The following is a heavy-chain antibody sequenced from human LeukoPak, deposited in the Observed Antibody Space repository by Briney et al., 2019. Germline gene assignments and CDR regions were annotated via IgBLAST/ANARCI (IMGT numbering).Heavy chain of an antibody. CDR2: IYYSGSI. CDR3: ARDAPYSSSFLGWFDP. V-gene: IGHV4-39*07. Sequence: SETLSLTCTVSGGSISSSSYYWGWIRQPPGKGLEWIGSIYYSGSIYYNPSLKSRVTISVDTSKNQFSLKLSSVTAADTAVYYCARDAPYSSSFLGWFDPWGQGTLVTVSS. J-gene: IGHJ5*02. D-gene: IGHD6-6*01. CDR1: GGSISSSSYY.